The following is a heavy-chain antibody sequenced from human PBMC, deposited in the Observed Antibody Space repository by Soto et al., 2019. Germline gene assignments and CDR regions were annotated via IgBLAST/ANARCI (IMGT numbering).Heavy chain of an antibody. D-gene: IGHD3-3*01. CDR3: ARAGEYNFWSGYTGQYNYYGMDV. J-gene: IGHJ6*02. Sequence: SQTLSLTCAISGDRVSSNSAAWNWIRQPPSRGLEWLGRTYYRSEWYNDYAVSVKSRITINPDTSKNQFSLQLNSVTPEDTAVYYSARAGEYNFWSGYTGQYNYYGMDVWGQGTTVTVSS. CDR2: TYYRSEWYN. CDR1: GDRVSSNSAA. V-gene: IGHV6-1*01.